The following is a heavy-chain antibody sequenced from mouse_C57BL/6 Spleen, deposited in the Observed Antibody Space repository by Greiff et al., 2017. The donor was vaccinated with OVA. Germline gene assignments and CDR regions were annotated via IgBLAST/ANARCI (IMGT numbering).Heavy chain of an antibody. Sequence: QVQLQQSGAELVKPGASVKLSCKASGYTFTEYTIHWVKQRSGQGLEWIGWFYPGSGSIKYNEKFKDKATLTADKSSSTVYMELSRLTSEDSAVYFCARHEVGDYYGSSRYYAMDYWGQGTSVTVSS. CDR2: FYPGSGSI. CDR1: GYTFTEYT. D-gene: IGHD1-1*01. CDR3: ARHEVGDYYGSSRYYAMDY. J-gene: IGHJ4*01. V-gene: IGHV1-62-2*01.